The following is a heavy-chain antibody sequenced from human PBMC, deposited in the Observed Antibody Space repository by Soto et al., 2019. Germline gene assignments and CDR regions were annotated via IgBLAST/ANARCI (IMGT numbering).Heavy chain of an antibody. CDR2: FDPEDGET. CDR3: AIRIAAAGSFDY. CDR1: GYTLTELS. D-gene: IGHD6-13*01. J-gene: IGHJ4*02. V-gene: IGHV1-24*01. Sequence: VKVSCKVSGYTLTELSMHWVRQAPGKGLEWMGGFDPEDGETIYAQKFQGRVTMTEDTSTDTAYMELSSLRSEDTAVYYCAIRIAAAGSFDYWGQGTLVTVSS.